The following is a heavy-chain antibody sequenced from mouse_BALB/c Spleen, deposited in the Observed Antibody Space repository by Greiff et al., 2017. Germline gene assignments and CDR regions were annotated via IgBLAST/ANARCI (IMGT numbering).Heavy chain of an antibody. CDR2: INPYNDGT. D-gene: IGHD3-2*01. CDR1: GYTFTSYV. Sequence: EVQGVESGPELVKPGASVKMSCKASGYTFTSYVMHWVKQKPGQGLEWIGYINPYNDGTKYNEKFKGKATLTSDKSSSTAYMELSSLTSEDSAVYYCARTLDSSGYVAYWGQGTLVTVSA. V-gene: IGHV1-14*01. CDR3: ARTLDSSGYVAY. J-gene: IGHJ3*01.